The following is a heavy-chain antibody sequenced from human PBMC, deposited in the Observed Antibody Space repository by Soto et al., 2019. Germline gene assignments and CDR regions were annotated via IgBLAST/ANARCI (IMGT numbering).Heavy chain of an antibody. CDR1: GGSFSGYY. D-gene: IGHD3-10*01. CDR3: ARGRGPTRN. CDR2: INHSGST. J-gene: IGHJ4*02. Sequence: QVQLQQWGAGLLKPSETLSLTCAVYGGSFSGYYWSWIRQPPGKGLEWIGEINHSGSTNYNPSLKXRXTXXVDASKNQFSLKLSSVTAADTAVYYCARGRGPTRNWGQGTLVTVSS. V-gene: IGHV4-34*01.